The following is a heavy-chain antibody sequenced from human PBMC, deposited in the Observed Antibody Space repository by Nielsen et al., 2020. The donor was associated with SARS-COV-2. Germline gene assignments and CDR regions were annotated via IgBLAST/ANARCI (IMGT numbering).Heavy chain of an antibody. CDR1: GGSMSNFY. J-gene: IGHJ4*02. V-gene: IGHV4-59*13. D-gene: IGHD3-3*01. CDR3: ARGSDEGLAL. Sequence: SETLSLTCTVSGGSMSNFYWSWIRQPPGKGLECIGHIYYSGSTNYNPSLKSRVTISVDTSRNQFSLKLTSVTAADTAVYYCARGSDEGLALWGQGTLVTVSS. CDR2: IYYSGST.